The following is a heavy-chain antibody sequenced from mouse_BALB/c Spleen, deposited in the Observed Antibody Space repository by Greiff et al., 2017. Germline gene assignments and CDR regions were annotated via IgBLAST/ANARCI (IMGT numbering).Heavy chain of an antibody. V-gene: IGHV5-12-2*01. CDR3: ARHYDYDGAY. J-gene: IGHJ3*01. Sequence: EVHLVESGGGLVQPGGSLKLSCAASGFTFSSYTMSWVRQTPEKRLEWVAYISNGGGSTYYPDTVKGRFTISRDNAKNTLYLQMSSLKSEDTAMYYCARHYDYDGAYWGQGTLVTGSA. CDR2: ISNGGGST. CDR1: GFTFSSYT. D-gene: IGHD2-4*01.